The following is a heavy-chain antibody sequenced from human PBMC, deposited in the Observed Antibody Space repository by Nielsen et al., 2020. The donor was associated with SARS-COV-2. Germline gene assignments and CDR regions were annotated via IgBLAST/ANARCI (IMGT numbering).Heavy chain of an antibody. V-gene: IGHV4-30-4*01. CDR1: GASVSRGEYY. Sequence: SEPLSLTCTVPGASVSRGEYYWTWVRQPPGKGLEWIGFIYYSGSTKYNPSLKSRLTISLDTSRNQCSLRLNSVTAADTAMYYCAARLYYGSGRALGYWGQGTLVTVSS. D-gene: IGHD3-10*01. CDR2: IYYSGST. J-gene: IGHJ4*02. CDR3: AARLYYGSGRALGY.